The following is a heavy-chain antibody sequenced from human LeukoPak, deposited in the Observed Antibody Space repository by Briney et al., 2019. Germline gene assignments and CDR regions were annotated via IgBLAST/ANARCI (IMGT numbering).Heavy chain of an antibody. Sequence: GGSLRLSCAASGFTFSDFYMSWIRQAPGKGLEWVSVIYSGGSTYYADSVKGRFTISRDNSKNTLYLQMNSLRAEDTAVYYCARHFGVVTKGVYYYYYGMDVWGQGTTVTVSS. D-gene: IGHD3-3*01. J-gene: IGHJ6*02. CDR1: GFTFSDFY. V-gene: IGHV3-66*04. CDR2: IYSGGST. CDR3: ARHFGVVTKGVYYYYYGMDV.